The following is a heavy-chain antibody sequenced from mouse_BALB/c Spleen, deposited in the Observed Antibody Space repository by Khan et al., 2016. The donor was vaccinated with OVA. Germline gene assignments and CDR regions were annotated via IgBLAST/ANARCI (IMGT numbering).Heavy chain of an antibody. CDR2: ISSGGDYT. Sequence: EVELVESGGDLVKPGGSLKLSCAASGFTFSSYSMSWVRQTPEKRLEWVASISSGGDYTYYPDSVKGRFTISRDNAKNTMYLQMSDLKSEDTAMYYCADHLAGSLAYGGQETLVTVSA. CDR1: GFTFSSYS. J-gene: IGHJ3*01. CDR3: ADHLAGSLAY. V-gene: IGHV5-6*01.